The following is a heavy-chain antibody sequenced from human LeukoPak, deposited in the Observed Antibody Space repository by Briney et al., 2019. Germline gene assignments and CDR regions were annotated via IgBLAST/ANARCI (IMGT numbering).Heavy chain of an antibody. CDR1: GYTFTSYD. D-gene: IGHD3-10*01. CDR2: MNPNSGNT. J-gene: IGHJ4*02. CDR3: ARGSGSGSYWSVDY. Sequence: ASVKVSCKASGYTFTSYDINWVRQAPGQGLERMGWMNPNSGNTGYAQKFQGRVTITRNTSISTAYTELSSLRSEDTAVYYCARGSGSGSYWSVDYWGQGTLVTVSS. V-gene: IGHV1-8*03.